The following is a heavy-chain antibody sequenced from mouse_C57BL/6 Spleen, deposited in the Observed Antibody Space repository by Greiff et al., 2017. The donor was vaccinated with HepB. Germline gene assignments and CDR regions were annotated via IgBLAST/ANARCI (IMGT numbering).Heavy chain of an antibody. J-gene: IGHJ4*01. CDR3: AKYYGGTMDC. CDR1: GFTFSAYG. Sequence: EVKLVESGGGLVKPGGSLKLSCAASGFTFSAYGMHWVRQAPEKGLEWVAYISSGSSTIYYADTVKGRITISRDTATNTLFLQMTSLRSEDTALYDCAKYYGGTMDCWGEGTSVTVAS. V-gene: IGHV5-17*01. CDR2: ISSGSSTI. D-gene: IGHD1-1*01.